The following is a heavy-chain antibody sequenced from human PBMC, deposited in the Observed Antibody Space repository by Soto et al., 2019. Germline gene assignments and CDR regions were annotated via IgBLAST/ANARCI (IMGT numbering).Heavy chain of an antibody. CDR2: FYSSGVT. CDR3: ARGSGLLKYNWNYWLPYGMDV. Sequence: SETLSLTCKVSGASIRSTHYFWGWIRQPPGKGLEWIGNFYSSGVTHYNPSLKSRVTISVDTSKNQFSLKLSSVTAADTAVYYCARGSGLLKYNWNYWLPYGMDVWGQGTTVTVSS. J-gene: IGHJ6*02. CDR1: GASIRSTHYF. V-gene: IGHV4-39*07. D-gene: IGHD1-7*01.